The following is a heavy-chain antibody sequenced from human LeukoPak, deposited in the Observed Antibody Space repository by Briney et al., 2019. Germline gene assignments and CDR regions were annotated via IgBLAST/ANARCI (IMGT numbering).Heavy chain of an antibody. CDR1: GFTFTSSA. Sequence: GSLRLSCGASGFTFTSSAMSWIRQPPGKGLEWIGNIYYSGNTYYNSSLKSRVTISVDTSKNQFSLKLSSVTAADTAVYYCASLLNGGVAHWFDPWGQGTLVTVSS. J-gene: IGHJ5*02. CDR2: IYYSGNT. V-gene: IGHV4-39*01. CDR3: ASLLNGGVAHWFDP. D-gene: IGHD7-27*01.